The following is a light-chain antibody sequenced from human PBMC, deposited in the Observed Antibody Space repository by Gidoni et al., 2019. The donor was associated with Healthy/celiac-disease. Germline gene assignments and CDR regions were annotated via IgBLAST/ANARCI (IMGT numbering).Light chain of an antibody. Sequence: LLIYKASSLESGVPSRFSGSGSGTEFTLTISSLQPDDFATSYCQQYNSYPFTFGGGTKVEIK. J-gene: IGKJ4*01. CDR3: QQYNSYPFT. CDR2: KAS. V-gene: IGKV1-5*03.